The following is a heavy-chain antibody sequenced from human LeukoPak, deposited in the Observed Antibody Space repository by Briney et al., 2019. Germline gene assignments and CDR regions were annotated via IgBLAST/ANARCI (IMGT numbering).Heavy chain of an antibody. CDR1: GDSISSGTYY. Sequence: KPSETLSLTCDVSGDSISSGTYYWAWIRQPPGKGLEWVGSIYYTGSTYYNPSLKSRVTISLDTSKNQFPLKLSSVTAADTAVYYCARDLGGYRHGLEGDYWGQGTLVTVSS. CDR3: ARDLGGYRHGLEGDY. J-gene: IGHJ4*02. D-gene: IGHD5-18*01. V-gene: IGHV4-39*06. CDR2: IYYTGST.